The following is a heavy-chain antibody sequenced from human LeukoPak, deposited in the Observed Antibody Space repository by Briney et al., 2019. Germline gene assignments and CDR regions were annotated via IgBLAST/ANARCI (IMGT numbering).Heavy chain of an antibody. CDR2: INHSGST. J-gene: IGHJ4*02. Sequence: PSETLSLTCAVYGGSFSGYYWSWIRQPPGKGLEWIGEINHSGSTNYNPSLKSRVTISVDTSKNQFSLKLSSVTAADTAVYYCARRRRGIQLWPTTFDYWGQGTLVTVSS. CDR1: GGSFSGYY. V-gene: IGHV4-34*01. D-gene: IGHD5-18*01. CDR3: ARRRRGIQLWPTTFDY.